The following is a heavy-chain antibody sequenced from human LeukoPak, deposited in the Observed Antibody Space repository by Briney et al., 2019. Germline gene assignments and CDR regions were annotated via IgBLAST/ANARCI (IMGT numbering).Heavy chain of an antibody. CDR2: IYYSGST. V-gene: IGHV4-39*01. J-gene: IGHJ5*02. CDR3: ARHFDSSGWYLSSGWFDP. CDR1: GGSISSSSYY. D-gene: IGHD6-19*01. Sequence: SETLSLTCTVSGGSISSSSYYWGWIRQPPGKGLERIGSIYYSGSTYYNPSLKSRVTISVDTSKNQFSLKLSSVTAADTAVYYCARHFDSSGWYLSSGWFDPWGQGTLVTVSS.